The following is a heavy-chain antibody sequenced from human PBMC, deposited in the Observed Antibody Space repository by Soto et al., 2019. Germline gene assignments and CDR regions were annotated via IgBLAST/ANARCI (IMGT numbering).Heavy chain of an antibody. CDR2: INAGNGNT. CDR3: SRGHLAVVPVASWFYYMDV. CDR1: GYTFTNYA. D-gene: IGHD2-2*01. Sequence: ASVKVSCKASGYTFTNYAVHWVRQAPGQRLEWMGWINAGNGNTRFSQNLQSRVTITRDTSARTVYMELSSLRSEDTAVYFCSRGHLAVVPVASWFYYMDVWGKGTTVTVSS. J-gene: IGHJ6*03. V-gene: IGHV1-3*01.